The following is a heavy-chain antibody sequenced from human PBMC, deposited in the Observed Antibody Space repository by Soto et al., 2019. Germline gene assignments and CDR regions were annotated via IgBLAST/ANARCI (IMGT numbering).Heavy chain of an antibody. CDR2: IKSKTDGGTT. J-gene: IGHJ4*02. CDR1: GFTFSNAW. V-gene: IGHV3-15*01. CDR3: TTDNGYSYVIDY. Sequence: VGSLRLSCAASGFTFSNAWMSWVRQAPGKGLEWVGRIKSKTDGGTTDYAAPVKGRFTISRDDSKNTLYLQMNSLKTEDTAVYYCTTDNGYSYVIDYWGQGTLVTVSS. D-gene: IGHD5-18*01.